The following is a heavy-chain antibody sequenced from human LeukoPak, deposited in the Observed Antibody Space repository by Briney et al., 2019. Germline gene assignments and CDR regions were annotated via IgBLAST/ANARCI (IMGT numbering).Heavy chain of an antibody. D-gene: IGHD4-17*01. V-gene: IGHV4-4*07. CDR1: GCSIRRYY. J-gene: IGHJ4*02. CDR3: ARSSTVTRNFDY. Sequence: PSETLSLTCTVSGCSIRRYYWSWIRQPAGKGLEWIGRIYTSGSSNYNHSLKSRGTISVDTSKNQFSLKLSSVAAADTAEYYCARSSTVTRNFDYWGQGTLVTVSS. CDR2: IYTSGSS.